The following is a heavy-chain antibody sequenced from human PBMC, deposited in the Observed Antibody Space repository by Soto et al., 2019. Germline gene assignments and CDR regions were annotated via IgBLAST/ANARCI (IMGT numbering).Heavy chain of an antibody. CDR2: ISAYNGNT. CDR3: ARDLGIADSSSWFWVY. Sequence: ASVKVSCKASGYTFTSYGISWVRQAPGQGLEWMGWISAYNGNTNYAQKLQGRVTMTTDTSTSTAYMELRSLRSDDTAVYYCARDLGIADSSSWFWVYWGQGTLVTVSS. J-gene: IGHJ4*02. V-gene: IGHV1-18*01. D-gene: IGHD6-13*01. CDR1: GYTFTSYG.